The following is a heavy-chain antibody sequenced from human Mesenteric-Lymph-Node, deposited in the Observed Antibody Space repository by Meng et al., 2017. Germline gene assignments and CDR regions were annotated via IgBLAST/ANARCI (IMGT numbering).Heavy chain of an antibody. CDR3: TRDEA. Sequence: GGSLRLSCAASGFTFSDYYMSWIRQAPGKQLEWVACISHDASHKHYADSVKGRFTISRDNAKNSLYLQMDSLRAEDTAVYYCTRDEAWGQGTLVTVSS. CDR2: ISHDASHK. CDR1: GFTFSDYY. J-gene: IGHJ1*01. V-gene: IGHV3-11*06.